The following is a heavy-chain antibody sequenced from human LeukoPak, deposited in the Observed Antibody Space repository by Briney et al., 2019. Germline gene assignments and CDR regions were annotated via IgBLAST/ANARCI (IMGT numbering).Heavy chain of an antibody. CDR2: INHSGST. CDR1: GGSFSGYY. V-gene: IGHV4-34*01. CDR3: ARGFRDIVVVVAATFTGFDY. Sequence: SETLSLTCAVYGGSFSGYYWSWIPQPPRKGLEWIGEINHSGSTNYNPSLKSRVTISVDTSKNQFSLKLSSVTAADTAVYYCARGFRDIVVVVAATFTGFDYWGQGTLVTVSS. D-gene: IGHD2-15*01. J-gene: IGHJ4*02.